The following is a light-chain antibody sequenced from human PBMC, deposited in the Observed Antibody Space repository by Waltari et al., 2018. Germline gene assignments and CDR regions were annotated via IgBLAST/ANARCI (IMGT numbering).Light chain of an antibody. CDR1: QSLLHSNGYNY. CDR3: MQALQTPRT. Sequence: EIVGTQSPLSLPVTPGEPASISCRSSQSLLHSNGYNYLDWYLQKPGQSPQLLIYLVSTRVSGVPDRFSGSGSCTDFTLKINRVEAEDVGVYYCMQALQTPRTFGQGTKLEIK. V-gene: IGKV2-28*01. CDR2: LVS. J-gene: IGKJ2*01.